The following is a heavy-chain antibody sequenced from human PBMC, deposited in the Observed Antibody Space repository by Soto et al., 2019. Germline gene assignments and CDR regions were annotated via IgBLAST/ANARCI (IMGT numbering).Heavy chain of an antibody. J-gene: IGHJ4*02. CDR2: ISYDGSNK. CDR3: ANGVASGWYYFDY. V-gene: IGHV3-30*18. Sequence: PGGSLRLSCAASGFTFSSYGMHWVRQAPGKGLEWVAVISYDGSNKYYADSVKGRFTISRDNSKNTLYLQMNSLRAEDTAVYYCANGVASGWYYFDYWGQGTLVTVSS. D-gene: IGHD6-19*01. CDR1: GFTFSSYG.